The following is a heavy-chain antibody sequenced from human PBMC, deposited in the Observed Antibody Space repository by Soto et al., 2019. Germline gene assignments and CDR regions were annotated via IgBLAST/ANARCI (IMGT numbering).Heavy chain of an antibody. J-gene: IGHJ4*02. CDR2: IWYDGSNK. CDR1: GFTFSSYG. V-gene: IGHV3-33*01. D-gene: IGHD2-15*01. CDR3: ATEYCSGGSCYSDY. Sequence: QVQLVESGGGVVQPGRSLRLSCAASGFTFSSYGMHWVRQAPGKGLEWVAVIWYDGSNKYYADSVKGRFTISRDNSMNTLYLQMNSLRAEDTAVYYCATEYCSGGSCYSDYWGQGTLVTVSS.